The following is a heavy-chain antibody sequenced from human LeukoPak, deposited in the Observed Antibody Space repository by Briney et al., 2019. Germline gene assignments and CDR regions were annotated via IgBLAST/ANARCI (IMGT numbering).Heavy chain of an antibody. J-gene: IGHJ3*02. D-gene: IGHD2-21*01. CDR1: GGSISSSSYY. V-gene: IGHV4-39*01. CDR2: IYYSGST. CDR3: ARPRSGRHTFDI. Sequence: SETLSLTCTVSGGSISSSSYYWGWIRQPPGKGLEWIGSIYYSGSTYYNPSLKSRVTISVDTSKNQFSLKLSSVTAADTAVYYCARPRSGRHTFDIWGQGTLVTVSS.